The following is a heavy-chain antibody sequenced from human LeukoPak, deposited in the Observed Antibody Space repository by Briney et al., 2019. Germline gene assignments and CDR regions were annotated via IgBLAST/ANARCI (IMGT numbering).Heavy chain of an antibody. Sequence: GASVTVSCKASGYTFTNYTINWVRLAPRQGLEWMGWIDTNTGNPTYAQGFAGRFVFSMDTSVTTTYLQISSLRAEDTAVYYCTRGRDTTGYFVYWGQGTLVTVST. CDR2: IDTNTGNP. CDR1: GYTFTNYT. D-gene: IGHD3-22*01. V-gene: IGHV7-4-1*02. CDR3: TRGRDTTGYFVY. J-gene: IGHJ4*02.